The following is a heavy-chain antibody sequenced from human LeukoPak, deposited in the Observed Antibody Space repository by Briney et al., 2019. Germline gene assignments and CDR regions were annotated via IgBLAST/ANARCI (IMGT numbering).Heavy chain of an antibody. CDR1: GGSISSYY. V-gene: IGHV4-59*08. Sequence: SETLSLTCTVSGGSISSYYWTWIRQPPGKGLEWTGYIYYSGSTNYNPSLKSRVTISVDTSKNQFSLKLSSVTAADTAVYYCARLSIVWFGEFDYWGQGTLVTVSS. CDR3: ARLSIVWFGEFDY. D-gene: IGHD3-10*01. CDR2: IYYSGST. J-gene: IGHJ4*02.